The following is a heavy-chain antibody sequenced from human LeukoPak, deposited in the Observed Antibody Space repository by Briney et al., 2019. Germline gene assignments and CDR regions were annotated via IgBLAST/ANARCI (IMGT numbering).Heavy chain of an antibody. V-gene: IGHV3-9*01. D-gene: IGHD1-14*01. CDR3: VPAFKREAPPPGFDF. J-gene: IGHJ4*02. Sequence: GGSVRLSCAASGFTFDDYAMHWVRQAPGKGLEWVSGISWNSGSIGYADSVKGRFTISRVNSKNTLYLQMNSLTPEDTAVYYCVPAFKREAPPPGFDFWGQGTLVTVSS. CDR1: GFTFDDYA. CDR2: ISWNSGSI.